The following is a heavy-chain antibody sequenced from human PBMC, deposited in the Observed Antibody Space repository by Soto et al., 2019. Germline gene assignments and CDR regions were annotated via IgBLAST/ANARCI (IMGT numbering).Heavy chain of an antibody. D-gene: IGHD6-13*01. CDR1: GYTFINYG. V-gene: IGHV1-18*01. Sequence: ASVKVSGKASGYTFINYGVSWVRQAPVQGLEWMGWISAYNGYKKDAQNVQGRVTLTTDTSTSTAYMEMRTLRSDDTAAYYCARDGPHIPAVGDVWGQGTTVTVSS. CDR2: ISAYNGYK. CDR3: ARDGPHIPAVGDV. J-gene: IGHJ6*02.